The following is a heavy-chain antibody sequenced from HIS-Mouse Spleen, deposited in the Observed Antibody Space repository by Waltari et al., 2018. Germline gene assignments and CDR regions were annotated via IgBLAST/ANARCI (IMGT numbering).Heavy chain of an antibody. Sequence: EVQLVQSGAEVKKPGESLKISCKGSGYSFTSYWIGWLPPMPGKGLEWMGIIYPGDSDTRYSPSFQGQVTISADKSISTAYLQWSSLKASDTAMYYCARSIAVAGTIPDYWGQGTLVTVSS. CDR3: ARSIAVAGTIPDY. J-gene: IGHJ4*02. CDR1: GYSFTSYW. CDR2: IYPGDSDT. D-gene: IGHD6-19*01. V-gene: IGHV5-51*01.